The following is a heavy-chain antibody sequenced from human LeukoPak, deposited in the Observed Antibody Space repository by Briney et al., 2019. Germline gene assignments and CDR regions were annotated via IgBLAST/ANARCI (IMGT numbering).Heavy chain of an antibody. D-gene: IGHD3-3*01. J-gene: IGHJ3*02. V-gene: IGHV1-69*05. Sequence: ASMKVSCKASGGTFSSYAISWVRQAPGQGLEWMGGIIPIFGTANYAQKFQGRVTITTDESTSTAYMELSSLRSEDTAVYYCARGRERFLEWFDAFDIWGQGTMVTVSS. CDR3: ARGRERFLEWFDAFDI. CDR2: IIPIFGTA. CDR1: GGTFSSYA.